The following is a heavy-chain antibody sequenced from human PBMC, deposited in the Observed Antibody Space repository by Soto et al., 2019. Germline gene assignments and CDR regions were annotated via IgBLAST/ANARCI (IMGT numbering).Heavy chain of an antibody. V-gene: IGHV3-9*01. D-gene: IGHD3-3*01. J-gene: IGHJ3*02. CDR1: GFTFDDYA. CDR2: ISWHSGSI. Sequence: EVQLVESGGSLVQPGRSLRLSCAASGFTFDDYAMHWVRQAPGKGLEWVSGISWHSGSIGYADSVKGRFTISRDNAKNSLYLQMNSLRAEDTALYYCAKGSLYDFWSGYPLDIWGQGTMVTVSS. CDR3: AKGSLYDFWSGYPLDI.